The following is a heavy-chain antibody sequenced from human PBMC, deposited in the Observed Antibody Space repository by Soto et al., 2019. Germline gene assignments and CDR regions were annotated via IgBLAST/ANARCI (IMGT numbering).Heavy chain of an antibody. CDR2: ISPSNGQT. J-gene: IGHJ4*02. Sequence: ASVKVSCKASGYTFSNFGPSWVRQAPGQGLEWMGWISPSNGQTIYAQNFHGRVTMTTDTSTATAHMELRSLISDDTAVYYCARVIMIFGVANLGSYFDYWGQGTRVTVSS. V-gene: IGHV1-18*01. D-gene: IGHD3-3*01. CDR3: ARVIMIFGVANLGSYFDY. CDR1: GYTFSNFG.